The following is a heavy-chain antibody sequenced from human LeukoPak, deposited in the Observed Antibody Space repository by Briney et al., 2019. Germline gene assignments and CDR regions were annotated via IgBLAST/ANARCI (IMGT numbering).Heavy chain of an antibody. CDR3: ARGLGEYCSSTSCYVLKFDP. CDR2: INHSGST. CDR1: GGSISSYY. Sequence: SETLSLTCTVSGGSISSYYWSWIRQPPGKGLEWIGEINHSGSTNYNPSLKSRVTISVDTSKNQFSLKLSSVTAADTAVYYCARGLGEYCSSTSCYVLKFDPWGQGTLVTVSS. D-gene: IGHD2-2*01. V-gene: IGHV4-34*01. J-gene: IGHJ5*02.